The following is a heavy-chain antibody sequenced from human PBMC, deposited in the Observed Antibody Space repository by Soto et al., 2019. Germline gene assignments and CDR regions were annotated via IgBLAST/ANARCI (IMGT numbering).Heavy chain of an antibody. V-gene: IGHV2-5*02. D-gene: IGHD4-17*01. J-gene: IGHJ4*02. Sequence: SGPTLVNPTETLTLTCTFSGFSLRTSSVGVGWIRQAPGKALEWLALIYWDNDTRYSPALKNRLTITKDTSRNQVVLTMTNVDPGDTATYYCAHRGSTVILDYWGQGTLVTVSS. CDR1: GFSLRTSSVG. CDR3: AHRGSTVILDY. CDR2: IYWDNDT.